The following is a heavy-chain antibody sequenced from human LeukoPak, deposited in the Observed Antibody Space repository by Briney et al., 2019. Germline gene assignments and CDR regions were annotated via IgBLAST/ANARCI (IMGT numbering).Heavy chain of an antibody. J-gene: IGHJ4*02. Sequence: PSETLSLTCTVSGGSISSSSYYWGWIRQPPGKGLEWIGSNYYSGSTYYNPSLKSRVTISVDTSKNQFSLKLSSVTAADTAVYYCATTVPFGELLYNRDYWGQGTLVTVSS. CDR1: GGSISSSSYY. V-gene: IGHV4-39*01. CDR3: ATTVPFGELLYNRDY. CDR2: NYYSGST. D-gene: IGHD3-10*01.